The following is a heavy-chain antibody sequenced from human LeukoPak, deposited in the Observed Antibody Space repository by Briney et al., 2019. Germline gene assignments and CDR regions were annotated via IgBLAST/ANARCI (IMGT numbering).Heavy chain of an antibody. J-gene: IGHJ4*02. V-gene: IGHV3-30*02. D-gene: IGHD6-19*01. Sequence: GGSLRLLCASSVFTYSRYGMHWVRQAPGKGLEWVAFIRYDGSNKYYADSVKGRFTISRDNSKNTLYLQMNSLRAEDTAVYYCAKDMDRIAVAGFDYWGQGTLVTVSS. CDR2: IRYDGSNK. CDR1: VFTYSRYG. CDR3: AKDMDRIAVAGFDY.